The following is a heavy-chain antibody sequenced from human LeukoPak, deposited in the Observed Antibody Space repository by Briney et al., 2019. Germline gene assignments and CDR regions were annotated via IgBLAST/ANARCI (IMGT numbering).Heavy chain of an antibody. J-gene: IGHJ4*02. CDR2: IRYDGSNK. D-gene: IGHD5-18*01. Sequence: GGSLRLSCAASGFTFSSYGMHWVRQAPGKGLEWVTFIRYDGSNKYYADSVKGRFTISRDNSKNTLYLQMNSLRAEDTAVYYCARFGYSYGQYYFDYWGQGTLVTVSS. V-gene: IGHV3-30*02. CDR3: ARFGYSYGQYYFDY. CDR1: GFTFSSYG.